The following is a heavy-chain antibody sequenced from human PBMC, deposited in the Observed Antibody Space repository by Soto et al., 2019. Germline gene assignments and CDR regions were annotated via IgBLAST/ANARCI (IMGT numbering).Heavy chain of an antibody. CDR3: AREDTGDCGSTSCSNYDYYGVDV. J-gene: IGHJ6*02. CDR2: ISSSGSVI. CDR1: GFTFSDYY. D-gene: IGHD2-2*01. Sequence: GGSLRLSCAASGFTFSDYYMSWIRQAPGKGLEWISYISSSGSVIYYADSVKGRFTISRDNAKNSLYLQVNSLRAEDTAVYYCAREDTGDCGSTSCSNYDYYGVDVWGQWTSVTVSS. V-gene: IGHV3-11*01.